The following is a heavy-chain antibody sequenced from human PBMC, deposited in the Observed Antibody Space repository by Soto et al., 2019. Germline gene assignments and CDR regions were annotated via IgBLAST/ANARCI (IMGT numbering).Heavy chain of an antibody. CDR1: GYSFTSYW. CDR3: ARLIAVAGTYYYYYGMDV. CDR2: IDPSDSYT. J-gene: IGHJ6*02. Sequence: GESLKISCKGSGYSFTSYWISWVRQMPGKGLEWMGRIDPSDSYTNYSPSFQGHVTISADKSISTAYLQWSGLKASDTAMYYCARLIAVAGTYYYYYGMDVWGQGTTVTVSS. D-gene: IGHD6-19*01. V-gene: IGHV5-10-1*01.